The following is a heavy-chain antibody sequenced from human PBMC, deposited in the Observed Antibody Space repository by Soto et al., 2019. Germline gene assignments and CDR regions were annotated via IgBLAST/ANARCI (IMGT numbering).Heavy chain of an antibody. Sequence: QVHLVESGPGLVKPSETLSLTCTISGGSISPYSWTWIRQSPGKGLEWIGYVSHSGRTFYTPSLKSRLTMSLDTSRSQFSLRLKSVSAADTAVYYCARLLGGYDDYGGWFAPWGQGTLVNVSS. CDR1: GGSISPYS. CDR3: ARLLGGYDDYGGWFAP. J-gene: IGHJ5*02. V-gene: IGHV4-59*01. CDR2: VSHSGRT. D-gene: IGHD4-17*01.